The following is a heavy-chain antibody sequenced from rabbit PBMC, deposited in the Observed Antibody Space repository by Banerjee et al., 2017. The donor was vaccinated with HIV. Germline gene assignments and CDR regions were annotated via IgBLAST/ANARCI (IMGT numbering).Heavy chain of an antibody. CDR3: ARDIYDDYGDYYGMDL. CDR2: IYTGSSGST. D-gene: IGHD2-1*01. J-gene: IGHJ6*01. CDR1: EFSFSSSYY. V-gene: IGHV1S45*01. Sequence: QEQLVESGGGLVQPEGSLTLTCTASEFSFSSSYYMCWVRQAPGKGLEWIGCIYTGSSGSTYYATWAKGRFTISKTSSTTVTLQMTSLTAADTATYFCARDIYDDYGDYYGMDLWGQGTLVTVS.